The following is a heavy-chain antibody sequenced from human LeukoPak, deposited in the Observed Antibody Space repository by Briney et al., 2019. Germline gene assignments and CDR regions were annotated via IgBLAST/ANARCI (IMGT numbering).Heavy chain of an antibody. CDR1: GGTFSSYA. CDR2: IIPIFGTA. J-gene: IGHJ6*02. CDR3: ARDEMGWNDYYGMDV. Sequence: GASVKVSCKASGGTFSSYAISWVRQAPGQGLEWMGGIIPIFGTANYAQKFQGRVTITADESTSTAYMEPSSLRSEDTAVYYCARDEMGWNDYYGMDVWGQGTTVTVSS. D-gene: IGHD1-1*01. V-gene: IGHV1-69*13.